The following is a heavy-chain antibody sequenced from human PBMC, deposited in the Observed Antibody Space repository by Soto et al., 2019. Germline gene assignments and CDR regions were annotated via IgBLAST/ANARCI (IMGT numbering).Heavy chain of an antibody. CDR1: GFTFSDYY. J-gene: IGHJ6*02. CDR3: ARAPAQNYYYYGMDV. V-gene: IGHV3-11*06. CDR2: ISSSSSYT. Sequence: PGGSLRLSCAASGFTFSDYYMSWIRQAPGKGLEWVSYISSSSSYTNYADSVKGRFTISRDNAKNSLYLQMNSLRAEDTAVYYCARAPAQNYYYYGMDVWGQGTTVTVSS.